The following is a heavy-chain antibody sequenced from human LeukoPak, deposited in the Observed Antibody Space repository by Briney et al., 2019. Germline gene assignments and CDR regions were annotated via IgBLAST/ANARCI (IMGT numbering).Heavy chain of an antibody. Sequence: SETLSLTCTVSGASTTTNGYYWGWNRHSPGKGLEWIGNVYFSGNTYYNPSLKSRVTISLDTSKNEVSLELDSVTAADTAVYYCARRVVTTGLQYFDYWGQGMLVTVSS. CDR1: GASTTTNGYY. V-gene: IGHV4-39*01. CDR2: VYFSGNT. J-gene: IGHJ4*02. D-gene: IGHD2-21*02. CDR3: ARRVVTTGLQYFDY.